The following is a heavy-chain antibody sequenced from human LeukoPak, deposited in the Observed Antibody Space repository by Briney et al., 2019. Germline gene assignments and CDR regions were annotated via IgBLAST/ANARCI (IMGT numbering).Heavy chain of an antibody. CDR3: ARDKLGYCSGGSCYSGNY. CDR1: GGSISGYY. Sequence: PSETLSLTCTVSGGSISGYYWSWIRQPPGKGLEWIGEINHSGSTNYNPSLKSRVTISVDTSKNQFSLKLSSVTAADTAVYYCARDKLGYCSGGSCYSGNYWGQGTLVTVSS. D-gene: IGHD2-15*01. J-gene: IGHJ4*02. CDR2: INHSGST. V-gene: IGHV4-34*01.